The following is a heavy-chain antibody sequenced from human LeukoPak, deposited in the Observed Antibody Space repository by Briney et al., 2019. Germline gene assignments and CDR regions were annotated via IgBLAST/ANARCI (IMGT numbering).Heavy chain of an antibody. CDR2: ISYDGSNK. J-gene: IGHJ4*02. CDR3: ASPGSSYY. D-gene: IGHD2-2*01. V-gene: IGHV3-30-3*01. CDR1: GFTFSSYA. Sequence: GGSLRLSCAASGFTFSSYAMHWVRQAPGKGLEWVAVISYDGSNKYYADSVKGRFTISRDNSKNTLYLQMNSLRAEDTAVYYCASPGSSYYWGQGTLVTVSS.